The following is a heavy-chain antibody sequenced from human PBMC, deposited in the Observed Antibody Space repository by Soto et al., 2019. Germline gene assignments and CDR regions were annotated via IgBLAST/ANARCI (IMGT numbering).Heavy chain of an antibody. CDR2: ISSSSGAI. CDR1: GFTFSSYS. J-gene: IGHJ4*02. Sequence: EVQLVESGGGLVQPGGSLRLSCAASGFTFSSYSMNWVRQAPGKGLEWVSYISSSSGAIYYADSVKGRFTISRDNAKNSLYLQMNSLRDEDTAVYYCAREVGSSWYYFDYWGQGTLFTVSS. D-gene: IGHD6-13*01. V-gene: IGHV3-48*02. CDR3: AREVGSSWYYFDY.